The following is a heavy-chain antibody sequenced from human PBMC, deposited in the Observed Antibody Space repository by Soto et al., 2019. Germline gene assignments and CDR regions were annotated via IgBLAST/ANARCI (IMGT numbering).Heavy chain of an antibody. CDR3: ATGLLLGYCSGGSCPSPNDY. V-gene: IGHV3-7*05. CDR1: GFTFSSYW. J-gene: IGHJ4*02. D-gene: IGHD2-15*01. Sequence: GGSLRLSCAASGFTFSSYWMSWVRQAPGKGLEWVANIKQDGSEKYYVDSVKGRFTISRDNAKNSLYLQMNSLRAEDTAVYYCATGLLLGYCSGGSCPSPNDYWGQGTLVTVSS. CDR2: IKQDGSEK.